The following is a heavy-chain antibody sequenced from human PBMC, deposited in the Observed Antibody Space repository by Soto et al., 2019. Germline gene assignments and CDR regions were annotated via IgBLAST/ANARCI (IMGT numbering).Heavy chain of an antibody. CDR3: ARDNGYGGIYYFDS. CDR2: ISYDGNVA. CDR1: GFTFSNYG. J-gene: IGHJ4*02. Sequence: GGSLRLSCAASGFTFSNYGMHWVRQAPGKGLEWVIVISYDGNVAYYADSVKGRFTISRDNSKNTLYLQMNSLRAEDTAVYYCARDNGYGGIYYFDSWGQGTLVTVSS. D-gene: IGHD4-17*01. V-gene: IGHV3-30*03.